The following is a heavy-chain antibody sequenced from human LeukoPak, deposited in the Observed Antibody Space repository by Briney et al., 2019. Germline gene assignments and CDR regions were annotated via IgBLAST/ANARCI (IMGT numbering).Heavy chain of an antibody. V-gene: IGHV1-18*01. CDR1: GYTFTSYG. CDR3: ARGGGYCSSTSCYTGIIRGWFDP. CDR2: VSAYNGNT. J-gene: IGHJ5*02. D-gene: IGHD2-2*02. Sequence: ASVKVSCKASGYTFTSYGISWVRQAPGPGLEWMGWVSAYNGNTNYSQKLQGRVTMTTDTSTSTAYMELRSLRSDDTAVYYCARGGGYCSSTSCYTGIIRGWFDPWGQGTLVTVSS.